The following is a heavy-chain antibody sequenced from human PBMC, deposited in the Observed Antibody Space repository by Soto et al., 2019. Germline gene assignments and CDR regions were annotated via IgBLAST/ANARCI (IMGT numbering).Heavy chain of an antibody. CDR3: ARARGYSYGDFHYGMDV. CDR1: GFTFTDHY. CDR2: ISGSGGTM. V-gene: IGHV3-11*01. D-gene: IGHD5-18*01. J-gene: IGHJ6*02. Sequence: QEQLVESGGGLVKPGGSLTLSCAASGFTFTDHYMTWVRQAPGKGLEWVSYISGSGGTMYYADSVEGRFTISRDNAKNSLELQMNSLRAEDTAVYYCARARGYSYGDFHYGMDVWGQGTTVTVSS.